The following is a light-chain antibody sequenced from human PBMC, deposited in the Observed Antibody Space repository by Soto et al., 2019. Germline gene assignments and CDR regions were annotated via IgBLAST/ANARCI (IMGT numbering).Light chain of an antibody. Sequence: QSVPTQPASVSGSPGHSITISCTGTSSDGGGYNFVSWYQQKPGKAPKLLIYEVTHRPSGISDRFSGSKSGNMASLTISGLQDEDEASYYCCTYARNRLYVFGSGTQLTVL. CDR1: SSDGGGYNF. CDR3: CTYARNRLYV. V-gene: IGLV2-14*01. CDR2: EVT. J-gene: IGLJ7*01.